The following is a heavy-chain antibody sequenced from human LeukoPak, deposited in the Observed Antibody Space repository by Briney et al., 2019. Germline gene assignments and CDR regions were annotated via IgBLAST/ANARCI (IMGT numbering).Heavy chain of an antibody. CDR1: GYSFTSYW. CDR3: ARRGSAGTSDYYMDV. Sequence: GESLKISCKGSGYSFTSYWIGWVRHMPGKGLEWMGIIYPGDSDTTYSPSFQRQVTISADKSISTAYLQWSSLKASDTAMYYCARRGSAGTSDYYMDVWGKGTTVTVSS. CDR2: IYPGDSDT. D-gene: IGHD1-7*01. V-gene: IGHV5-51*01. J-gene: IGHJ6*03.